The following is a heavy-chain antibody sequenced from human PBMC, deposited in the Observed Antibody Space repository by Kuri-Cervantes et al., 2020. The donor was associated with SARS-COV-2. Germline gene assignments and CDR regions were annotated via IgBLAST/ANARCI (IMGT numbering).Heavy chain of an antibody. CDR1: GYTFTNYG. CDR3: ARETFLTRGPMPAPLLDY. D-gene: IGHD3-9*01. V-gene: IGHV1-18*01. Sequence: ASVKVSCKASGYTFTNYGLSWVRQAPGRGLEWVASINTYNGNTSYAQILQGRVTMTEDTSTDTAYMELRSLRSDDTAVYYCARETFLTRGPMPAPLLDYWGQGTLVTVSS. CDR2: INTYNGNT. J-gene: IGHJ4*02.